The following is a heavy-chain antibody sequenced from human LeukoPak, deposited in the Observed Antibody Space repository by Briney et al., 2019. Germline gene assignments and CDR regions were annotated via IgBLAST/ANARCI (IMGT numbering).Heavy chain of an antibody. D-gene: IGHD2-2*01. Sequence: PSETLSLTCTVSGGSISSGGYYWSWIRQPPGKGLEWIGYIYYSGSTYYNPSLKSRVTISVDTSKNQFSLKLSSVTAADTAVYYCARRHSLELPDDAFDIWGQGTMVTVSS. CDR2: IYYSGST. CDR1: GGSISSGGYY. V-gene: IGHV4-30-4*08. J-gene: IGHJ3*02. CDR3: ARRHSLELPDDAFDI.